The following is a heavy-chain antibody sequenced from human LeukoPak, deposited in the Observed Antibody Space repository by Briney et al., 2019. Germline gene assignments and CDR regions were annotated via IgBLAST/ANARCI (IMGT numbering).Heavy chain of an antibody. CDR3: AKDISTYDSSGLDAFDI. V-gene: IGHV3-9*01. CDR1: GFTFEDYA. CDR2: ISWNSGSI. Sequence: PGGSLRLSCAASGFTFEDYAMHWVRQAPGKGLEWVSGISWNSGSIGYADSVKGRFTISRDNAKYSLYLQMNSLRAADTALYYCAKDISTYDSSGLDAFDIWGQGTMVTVSS. D-gene: IGHD3-22*01. J-gene: IGHJ3*02.